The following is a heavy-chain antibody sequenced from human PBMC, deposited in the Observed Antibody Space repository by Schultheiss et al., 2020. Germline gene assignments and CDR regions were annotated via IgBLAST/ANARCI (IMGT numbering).Heavy chain of an antibody. J-gene: IGHJ4*02. Sequence: SQTLSLTCTVSGGSISSGDYYWSWIRQHPGKGLEWIGYIHYSGSTYYNPSLKSRVTISVDTSKNQFSLKLSSVTAADTAVYYCARGGWPNYFDYWGQGTLVTVSS. CDR3: ARGGWPNYFDY. V-gene: IGHV4-30-4*01. CDR1: GGSISSGDYY. CDR2: IHYSGST. D-gene: IGHD6-19*01.